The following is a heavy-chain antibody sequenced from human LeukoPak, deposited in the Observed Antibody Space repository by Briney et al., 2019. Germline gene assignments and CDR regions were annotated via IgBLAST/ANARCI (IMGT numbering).Heavy chain of an antibody. CDR1: GGSISSYY. CDR3: ARLVQIFGVGRRLRNDY. D-gene: IGHD3-3*01. Sequence: PSETLSLTCTVSGGSISSYYWSWIRQPPGKGLEWIGSIYDSGSTYYNPSLKSRVTISVDTSKNQFSLKLSSVTAADTAVYYCARLVQIFGVGRRLRNDYWGQGTLVTVSS. CDR2: IYDSGST. J-gene: IGHJ4*02. V-gene: IGHV4-59*05.